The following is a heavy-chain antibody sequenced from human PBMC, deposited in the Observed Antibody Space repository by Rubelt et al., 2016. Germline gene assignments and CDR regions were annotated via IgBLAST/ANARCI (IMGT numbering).Heavy chain of an antibody. Sequence: QGLGWVGRIKTKTDGGTTDYAAPVKGRFTISRDDSKNTLYLQMNNLKTEDTAVYYCTTDPFPRPRIAAAGNPIGNIDAFDIWGQGTMVTVSS. CDR2: IKTKTDGGTT. V-gene: IGHV3-15*01. J-gene: IGHJ3*02. D-gene: IGHD6-13*01. CDR3: TTDPFPRPRIAAAGNPIGNIDAFDI.